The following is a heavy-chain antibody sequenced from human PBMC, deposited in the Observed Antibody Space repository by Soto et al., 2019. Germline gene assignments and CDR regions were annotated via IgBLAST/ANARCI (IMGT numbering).Heavy chain of an antibody. D-gene: IGHD3-10*01. V-gene: IGHV1-46*01. CDR1: GYTFTSYY. J-gene: IGHJ6*02. CDR3: ARDEAFYGYYYYYYGMDF. Sequence: ASVKVSCKASGYTFTSYYMHWVRQAPGQGLERMGIINPSGGSTSYAQKFQGRVTMTRDTSTSTVYMELSSLRSEDTAVYYCARDEAFYGYYYYYYGMDFWGQGTTVIVSS. CDR2: INPSGGST.